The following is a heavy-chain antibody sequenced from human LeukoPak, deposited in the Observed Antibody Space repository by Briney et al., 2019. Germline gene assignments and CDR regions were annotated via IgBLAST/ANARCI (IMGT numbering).Heavy chain of an antibody. V-gene: IGHV3-15*01. CDR1: GFPFSNAW. D-gene: IGHD3-10*01. CDR2: ITSKTDGGTT. J-gene: IGHJ4*02. Sequence: PGGSLRLSCAASGFPFSNAWMNWVRQAPGKGLEWVGRITSKTDGGTTDFAAPVKGRFTISREDSRSTVYLQMNSLKTEDTGIYYCNTERPYDSGFSFDNWGQGTLVTVSS. CDR3: NTERPYDSGFSFDN.